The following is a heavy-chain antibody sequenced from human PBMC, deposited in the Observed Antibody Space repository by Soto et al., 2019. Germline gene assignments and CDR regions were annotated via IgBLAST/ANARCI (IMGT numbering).Heavy chain of an antibody. CDR3: VTGGLYFGGLKYYFDY. CDR2: IIGSGVST. Sequence: EVQLLESGGGLVQPGGSLRLSCAASGFTFSSYGMSWVRQAPGKGLEWVSGIIGSGVSTYYADSVKGRFTISRDNSKNTLYLQMYSLSAEDTAVYDCVTGGLYFGGLKYYFDYWGQRTLVTVSS. CDR1: GFTFSSYG. J-gene: IGHJ4*02. D-gene: IGHD3-10*01. V-gene: IGHV3-23*01.